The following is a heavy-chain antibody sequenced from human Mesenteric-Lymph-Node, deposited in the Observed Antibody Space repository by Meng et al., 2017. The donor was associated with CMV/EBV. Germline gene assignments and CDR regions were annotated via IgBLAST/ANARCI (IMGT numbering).Heavy chain of an antibody. Sequence: GESLKISCGAASGFSVSENYMNWVRQAPGKGLEWVSVIYGGGTTHYADSVKGRFTISRDNSKNTLFLQMDSLRAEDTAVYYCAGDSGVPTGIDVWAHGPPFTVSS. V-gene: IGHV3-53*01. CDR3: AGDSGVPTGIDV. CDR2: IYGGGTT. J-gene: IGHJ6*02. CDR1: GFSVSENY. D-gene: IGHD2-2*01.